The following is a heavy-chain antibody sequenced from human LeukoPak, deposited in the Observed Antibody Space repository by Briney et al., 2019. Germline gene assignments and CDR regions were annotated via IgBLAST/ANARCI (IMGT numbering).Heavy chain of an antibody. Sequence: GGSLRLSCAASGFTFSSYSMNWVRQAPGKGLEWVSSISSSSSYIYYADSVKGRFTISRDNAKNSLYLQMNSLRAEDTAVYYCAREGYSSSWHSRGLLRSGMDVWGQGTTVTASS. V-gene: IGHV3-21*01. J-gene: IGHJ6*02. CDR2: ISSSSSYI. CDR3: AREGYSSSWHSRGLLRSGMDV. CDR1: GFTFSSYS. D-gene: IGHD6-13*01.